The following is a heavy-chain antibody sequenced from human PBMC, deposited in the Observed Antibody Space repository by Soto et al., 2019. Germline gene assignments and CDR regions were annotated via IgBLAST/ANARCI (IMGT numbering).Heavy chain of an antibody. Sequence: GASVKVSCKASDYTFTNYGISWVRQAPGQGPEWIGWISAYNGNTKYAQKLQGRVTMTTDTSTSTAYMELRSLRSDDTAVYYCARDRVVATISYYYHGMDVWGQGTTVTVSS. CDR2: ISAYNGNT. CDR3: ARDRVVATISYYYHGMDV. V-gene: IGHV1-18*01. D-gene: IGHD5-12*01. J-gene: IGHJ6*02. CDR1: DYTFTNYG.